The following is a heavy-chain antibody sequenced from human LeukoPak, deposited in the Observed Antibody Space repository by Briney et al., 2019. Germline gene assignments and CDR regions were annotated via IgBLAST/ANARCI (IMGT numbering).Heavy chain of an antibody. Sequence: GASVKVSCKASGYTFTGYYMHWVRLAPGQGLEWMGWINPNSGGTNYAQKFQGRVTMTKDTSISTAYMELSRLRSDDTAVYYCARDGLLWFGELLYLDYWGQGTLVTVSS. D-gene: IGHD3-10*01. CDR3: ARDGLLWFGELLYLDY. V-gene: IGHV1-2*02. CDR1: GYTFTGYY. CDR2: INPNSGGT. J-gene: IGHJ4*02.